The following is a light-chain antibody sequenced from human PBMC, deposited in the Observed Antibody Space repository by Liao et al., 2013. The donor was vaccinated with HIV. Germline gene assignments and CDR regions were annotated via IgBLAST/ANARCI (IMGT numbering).Light chain of an antibody. CDR2: KDS. Sequence: ELTQPPSVSVSPGQTARITCSGDALPKQYAYWYQQKPGQAPVLVIYKDSERPSGIPERFSGSSSGTTVTLTISGVQAEDEADYYCQSADSSVVFGGGTKLTVL. CDR1: ALPKQY. V-gene: IGLV3-25*03. CDR3: QSADSSVV. J-gene: IGLJ2*01.